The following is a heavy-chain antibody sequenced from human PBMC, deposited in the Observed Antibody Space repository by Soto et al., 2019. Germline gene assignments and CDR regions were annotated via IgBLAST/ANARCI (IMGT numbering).Heavy chain of an antibody. CDR3: AKEISVVVGRFNY. V-gene: IGHV3-23*01. CDR1: GFTFSAYA. J-gene: IGHJ4*02. D-gene: IGHD2-21*01. Sequence: EVQLLESGGGLVQPGGSLRLSCAASGFTFSAYAMSWVRQAPGKGLEWVSGISGSGGNTYHADSVKGRFTSSRDNSKNTLYLQMDSLRAEDTAVYYCAKEISVVVGRFNYWGQGTLVTVSS. CDR2: ISGSGGNT.